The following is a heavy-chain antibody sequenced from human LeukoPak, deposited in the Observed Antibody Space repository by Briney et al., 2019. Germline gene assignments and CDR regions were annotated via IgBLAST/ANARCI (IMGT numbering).Heavy chain of an antibody. J-gene: IGHJ3*02. V-gene: IGHV3-73*01. CDR2: IRSKANSYAT. Sequence: GGSLRLSCAASGFTFSGSAMHWVRQASGKGLEWVGRIRSKANSYATAYAASVKGRFTISRDDSKNTAYLQMNSLKTEDTAVYYCATGLIVGATGGAFDIWGQGTMVTVSS. D-gene: IGHD1-26*01. CDR1: GFTFSGSA. CDR3: ATGLIVGATGGAFDI.